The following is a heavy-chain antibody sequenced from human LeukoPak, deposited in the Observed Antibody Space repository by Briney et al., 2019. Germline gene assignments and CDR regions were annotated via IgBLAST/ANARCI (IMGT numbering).Heavy chain of an antibody. CDR3: ARVLSSGWPFDY. CDR2: IYPADSDT. Sequence: GESLKISCKGSGYRFSSDWIGWVRQMPGKGLEWMGIIYPADSDTRYSPSFQGQVTISADKSISTAYLQWSSLKASDTATYYCARVLSSGWPFDYWGQGTLVIVSS. D-gene: IGHD6-19*01. V-gene: IGHV5-51*01. J-gene: IGHJ4*02. CDR1: GYRFSSDW.